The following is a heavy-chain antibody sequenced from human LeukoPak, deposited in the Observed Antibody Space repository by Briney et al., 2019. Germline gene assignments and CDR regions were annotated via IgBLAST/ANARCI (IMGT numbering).Heavy chain of an antibody. J-gene: IGHJ3*02. CDR2: IYYSGST. V-gene: IGHV4-59*08. CDR3: ARRFAVNPRYAFDI. Sequence: SETLSLTCAVSGGSISTYYWTWIRQPPGKGVEWIGYIYYSGSTNYNPSLKSRVTILLDTSKNQFSLKLSSVTAADTAVYYCARRFAVNPRYAFDIWGQGTMVTVSS. D-gene: IGHD4-17*01. CDR1: GGSISTYY.